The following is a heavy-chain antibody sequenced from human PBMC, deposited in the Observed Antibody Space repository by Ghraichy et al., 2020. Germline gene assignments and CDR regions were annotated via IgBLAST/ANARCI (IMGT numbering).Heavy chain of an antibody. D-gene: IGHD4-17*01. CDR1: DDSFSARTYC. Sequence: SETLSLTCSVSDDSFSARTYCWGWIRQPPGQGLEWIGSVFYSGRTDYSPSLQSRATISIDTSKNQFSLKLSSVTAADTAVYYCARQSTVTARRSPGQFDYWGQGSLVTVSS. J-gene: IGHJ4*02. CDR2: VFYSGRT. CDR3: ARQSTVTARRSPGQFDY. V-gene: IGHV4-39*01.